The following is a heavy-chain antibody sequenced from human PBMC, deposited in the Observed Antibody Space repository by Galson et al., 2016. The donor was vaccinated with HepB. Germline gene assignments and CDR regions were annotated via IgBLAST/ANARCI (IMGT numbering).Heavy chain of an antibody. V-gene: IGHV3-7*01. CDR1: GFTFSNYW. CDR3: ARGDCSSSTCYVIWFDP. CDR2: IKNDGSQK. Sequence: SLRLSCAASGFTFSNYWMSWVRQAPGKGLEWVANIKNDGSQKYYVDSVKGRFTISRDNGKNPLYLQMGSLRAEDTAVYYCARGDCSSSTCYVIWFDPWGQGTLVTVSS. D-gene: IGHD2-2*01. J-gene: IGHJ5*02.